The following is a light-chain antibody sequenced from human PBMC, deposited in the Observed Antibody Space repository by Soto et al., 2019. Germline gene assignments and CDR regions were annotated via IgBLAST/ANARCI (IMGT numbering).Light chain of an antibody. J-gene: IGLJ2*01. Sequence: QSALTQPASVSGSPGQSITISCSGTSSDVGGSNYVSWYQQHPGEAPKLMIYDVSYRPSGVSNRFSGSKSANTASLTISGLQAEDVADYFCSSYTSSAPGVLFGGGTKLTVL. CDR2: DVS. CDR3: SSYTSSAPGVL. V-gene: IGLV2-14*03. CDR1: SSDVGGSNY.